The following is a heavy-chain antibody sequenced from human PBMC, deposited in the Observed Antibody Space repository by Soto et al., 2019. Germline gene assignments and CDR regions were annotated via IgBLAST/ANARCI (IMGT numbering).Heavy chain of an antibody. CDR2: IYWDDDK. D-gene: IGHD6-6*01. CDR1: GFSLSTSGVG. J-gene: IGHJ4*02. V-gene: IGHV2-5*02. Sequence: QITLKESGPPLVKPTQTLTLTCTFSGFSLSTSGVGVGWIRQPPGKALEWHALIYWDDDKRYSSSLNSRLTITKDTSKNQVVLTMTNMDPVDTATYYCAHSRPPRLLDYWGQGTLVTVSS. CDR3: AHSRPPRLLDY.